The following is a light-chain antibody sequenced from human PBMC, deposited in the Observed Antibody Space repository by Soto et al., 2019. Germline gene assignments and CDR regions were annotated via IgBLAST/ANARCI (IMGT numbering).Light chain of an antibody. V-gene: IGKV3-11*01. CDR3: QQRVTWPPLT. J-gene: IGKJ4*01. Sequence: EVVLTQSPATLSLSPGERATLSCRASQSISIYLSWYQQKPGQAPRLLIYDASNRATGIPARFSGSGSGTDFTLTISRLEPEDFAVYYCQQRVTWPPLTFGGGTKVEIK. CDR2: DAS. CDR1: QSISIY.